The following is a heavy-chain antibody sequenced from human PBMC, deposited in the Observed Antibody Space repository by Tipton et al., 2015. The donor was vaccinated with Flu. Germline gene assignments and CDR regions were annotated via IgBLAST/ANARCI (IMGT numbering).Heavy chain of an antibody. V-gene: IGHV3-7*01. Sequence: SLRLSCATSGFTFSTYWMTWARQAPGKGLEWVANINQDGSERYYVDSVKGRFTITRDDAKNSLYMQMTSLRADDTALYYCARDPPTSRGTPPQHWGQGTLVTVSS. CDR3: ARDPPTSRGTPPQH. CDR1: GFTFSTYW. D-gene: IGHD2-2*01. CDR2: INQDGSER. J-gene: IGHJ1*01.